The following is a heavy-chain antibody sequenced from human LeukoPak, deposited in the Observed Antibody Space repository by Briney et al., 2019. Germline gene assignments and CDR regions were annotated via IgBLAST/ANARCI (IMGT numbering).Heavy chain of an antibody. Sequence: PGGSLRLSCAASGFTFTTYWMSWVRQAPGKGLEWVANIKQDGREEYYVDSVKGRFTIPRDNARNSLYLQMNSLRAEDTAVYYCARVGVLGYYYYYGMDVWGQGTTVTVSS. CDR3: ARVGVLGYYYYYGMDV. V-gene: IGHV3-7*01. D-gene: IGHD7-27*01. CDR2: IKQDGREE. CDR1: GFTFTTYW. J-gene: IGHJ6*02.